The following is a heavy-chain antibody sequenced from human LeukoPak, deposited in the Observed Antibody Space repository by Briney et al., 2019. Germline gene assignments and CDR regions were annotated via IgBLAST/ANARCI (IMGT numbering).Heavy chain of an antibody. J-gene: IGHJ4*02. D-gene: IGHD6-13*01. Sequence: SGPTLRNPTQTLTLTCTFSGFSRGTSGVGVGWVRQPPGKALGWRALIDGDDDKRYSLSLKTKLTTPKETPKTHVLLTMTTMDPVDTATYYCPQMQQLMSDSWGQGTLATVPS. CDR3: PQMQQLMSDS. CDR2: IDGDDDK. CDR1: GFSRGTSGVG. V-gene: IGHV2-5*02.